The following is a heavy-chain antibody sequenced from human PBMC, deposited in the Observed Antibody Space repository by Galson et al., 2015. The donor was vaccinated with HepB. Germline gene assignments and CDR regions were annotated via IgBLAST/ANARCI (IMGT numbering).Heavy chain of an antibody. D-gene: IGHD3-3*01. CDR3: AKGYDFWSGYTYWYFDL. CDR1: GFSFSYYA. CDR2: INSNGGST. J-gene: IGHJ2*01. V-gene: IGHV3-23*01. Sequence: SLRLSCAASGFSFSYYAMTWVRQAPGKGLEWVSTINSNGGSTYYADSVKGRFTISRDNSKSTLYLQMSSLRAEDTAVFYCAKGYDFWSGYTYWYFDLWGRGTLVTVSS.